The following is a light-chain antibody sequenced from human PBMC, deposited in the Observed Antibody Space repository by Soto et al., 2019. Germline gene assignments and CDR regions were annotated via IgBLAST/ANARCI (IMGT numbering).Light chain of an antibody. CDR2: GAS. CDR1: QNIYNS. Sequence: DIQMTQSPSSLSASLGDRVTITCRTSQNIYNSLNWYQQKAGRAPAVLIYGASNLQGGVPLRFSGSGSGTDFTLTISSLQPEDFATYFCQQSYSTPPTFGQGTKVDI. J-gene: IGKJ1*01. V-gene: IGKV1-39*01. CDR3: QQSYSTPPT.